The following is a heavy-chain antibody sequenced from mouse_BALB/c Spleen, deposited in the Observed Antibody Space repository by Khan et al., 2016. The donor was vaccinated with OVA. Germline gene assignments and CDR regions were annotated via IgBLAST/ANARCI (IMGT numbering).Heavy chain of an antibody. CDR2: INPSNSYT. J-gene: IGHJ3*01. D-gene: IGHD2-14*01. V-gene: IGHV1-4*01. Sequence: VQLQESGAELARPGASVKMSCKASGYTFTSYTMHWIKQRPGQGLEWIEYINPSNSYTNYNQKFKDKATLTADKSSSTAYMQLSSLTSEDSAVYYCAREGAYYRSDGWFAYWGQGTLVTVSA. CDR1: GYTFTSYT. CDR3: AREGAYYRSDGWFAY.